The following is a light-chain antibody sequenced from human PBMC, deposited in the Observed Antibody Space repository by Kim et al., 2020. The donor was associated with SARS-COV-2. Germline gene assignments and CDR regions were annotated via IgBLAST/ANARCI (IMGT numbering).Light chain of an antibody. CDR3: QQYSEPTRT. J-gene: IGKJ1*01. Sequence: EVVLTQSPATLSLSPGERATLSCRASQSVRSNYLAWYQQPPGHAPRLLIYTSSTTAASIPDRISGSGSEAYFTLTISRQEDDDFAEYCWQQYSEPTRTFGQGTKVDIK. CDR1: QSVRSNY. V-gene: IGKV3-20*01. CDR2: TSS.